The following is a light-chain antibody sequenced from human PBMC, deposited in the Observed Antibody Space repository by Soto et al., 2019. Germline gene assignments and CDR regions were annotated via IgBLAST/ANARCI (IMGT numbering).Light chain of an antibody. CDR2: TAS. CDR1: QSVSSY. CDR3: QQRSSWPWT. Sequence: EIVMTQSPATLSLSPGERATLSCRASQSVSSYLAWFQQRPGQAPRLLIYTASNRASGVPARFSASGSGTDFTLTISSLEPEDFAVYYCQQRSSWPWTFGQGTKVDIK. J-gene: IGKJ1*01. V-gene: IGKV3-11*01.